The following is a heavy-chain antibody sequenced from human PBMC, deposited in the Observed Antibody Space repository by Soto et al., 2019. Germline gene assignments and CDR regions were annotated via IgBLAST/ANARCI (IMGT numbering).Heavy chain of an antibody. Sequence: PGESLKISCKGSGYSFTSYWIGWVRQMPGKGLEWMGIIYPGDSDTRYSSSFQGQVTISADKSISTAYLQWSSLKASDTAMYYCATPTYYYDSSGYRAPDAFDIWGQGTMVTVSS. D-gene: IGHD3-22*01. CDR1: GYSFTSYW. CDR2: IYPGDSDT. CDR3: ATPTYYYDSSGYRAPDAFDI. J-gene: IGHJ3*02. V-gene: IGHV5-51*01.